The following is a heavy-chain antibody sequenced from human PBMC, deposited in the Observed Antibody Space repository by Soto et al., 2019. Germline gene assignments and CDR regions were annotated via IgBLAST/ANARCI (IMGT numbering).Heavy chain of an antibody. Sequence: QVQLVQSGAEVKKPGASVKVSCKASGYNFSNYDINWVRQAPGQGPEWMGWISVYNGNTNHAERLQDRLTMTTDTSTSTAYMELRSLRSDDTAMYYCARGGEGDCSGVACYRDWFDPWGQGTLVTVS. D-gene: IGHD2-21*02. CDR1: GYNFSNYD. J-gene: IGHJ5*02. CDR2: ISVYNGNT. CDR3: ARGGEGDCSGVACYRDWFDP. V-gene: IGHV1-18*01.